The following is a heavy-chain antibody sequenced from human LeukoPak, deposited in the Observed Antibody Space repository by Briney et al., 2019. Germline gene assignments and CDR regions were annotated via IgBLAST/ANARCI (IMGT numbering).Heavy chain of an antibody. V-gene: IGHV4-34*01. Sequence: SETLSLTCAVYGGSFSGYYWSWIRQPPGKGLEWIGEINHSGSTNYNPSLKSRVTILVDTSKNQFSLKLSSVTAADTAVYYCARAEYDFWSGYPSALDPWGQGTLVTVSS. D-gene: IGHD3-3*01. CDR1: GGSFSGYY. CDR2: INHSGST. CDR3: ARAEYDFWSGYPSALDP. J-gene: IGHJ5*02.